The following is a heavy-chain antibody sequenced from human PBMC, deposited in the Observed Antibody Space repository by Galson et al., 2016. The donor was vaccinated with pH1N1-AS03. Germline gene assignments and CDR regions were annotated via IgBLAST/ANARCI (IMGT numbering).Heavy chain of an antibody. CDR1: GFTFSSYE. Sequence: SLRLSCAASGFTFSSYEMNWVRQAPGKGLEWVSYISNSDGSSTNYADSVKGRFTISRDNAKNTLYLQMNSLRAEDTAVYYCARAVHLGELGGYFDYWGQGTLVTVSS. J-gene: IGHJ4*02. CDR2: ISNSDGSST. CDR3: ARAVHLGELGGYFDY. D-gene: IGHD3-16*01. V-gene: IGHV3-48*03.